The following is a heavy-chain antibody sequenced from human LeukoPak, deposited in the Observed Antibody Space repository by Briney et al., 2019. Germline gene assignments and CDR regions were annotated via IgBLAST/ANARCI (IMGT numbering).Heavy chain of an antibody. CDR3: AREKLDYVWGSYRPGAFDI. V-gene: IGHV3-7*01. CDR2: TKEDGGEK. D-gene: IGHD3-16*02. Sequence: GGSLRLSCVASGFTFSSYWMSWVRQAPGKGLEWVAKTKEDGGEKYYVDSVKGRFTLSRDNARNSLYLQMSSLGAEDTAVYYCAREKLDYVWGSYRPGAFDIWGQGTVVTVSS. CDR1: GFTFSSYW. J-gene: IGHJ3*02.